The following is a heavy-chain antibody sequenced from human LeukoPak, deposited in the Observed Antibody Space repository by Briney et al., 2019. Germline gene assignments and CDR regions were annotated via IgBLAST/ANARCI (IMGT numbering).Heavy chain of an antibody. J-gene: IGHJ4*02. Sequence: PSETLSPTCTVSGGSISSYYWNWIRQPAGKGLEWIGRIYTSGSTNYNPSLKSRVTMSVDTSKNQFSLNLISVTAADTAVYYCARDLTDYYELDYWGQGTLVTVSS. V-gene: IGHV4-4*07. CDR2: IYTSGST. CDR3: ARDLTDYYELDY. CDR1: GGSISSYY. D-gene: IGHD3-22*01.